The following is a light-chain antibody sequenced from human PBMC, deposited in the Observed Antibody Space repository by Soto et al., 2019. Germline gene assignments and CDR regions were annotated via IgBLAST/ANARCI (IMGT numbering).Light chain of an antibody. Sequence: DIQMTQSPSSLSASVGDRVTITCRASQSISSYLNWYQQKPGKAPKLLIYAASSLQSGVPSRFSGSGSGTDFTLTISSLQPEDFATYYCQQYHGFWFGQGTKVDIK. CDR3: QQYHGFW. J-gene: IGKJ1*01. CDR2: AAS. V-gene: IGKV1-39*01. CDR1: QSISSY.